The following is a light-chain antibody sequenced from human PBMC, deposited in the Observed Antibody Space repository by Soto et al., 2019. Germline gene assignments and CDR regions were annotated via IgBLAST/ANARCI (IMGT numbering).Light chain of an antibody. CDR3: QQYDRSPLT. CDR2: GAS. V-gene: IGKV3-20*01. CDR1: QSVSSSY. J-gene: IGKJ4*01. Sequence: EIVLTQSPGTLSLSPGERATLSCRASQSVSSSYLAWYQQKPGQAPRLLIYGASSRATGIPDRFSGSGSGTDFTLTISRLEPEVFAVYYCQQYDRSPLTFGAGTKVELK.